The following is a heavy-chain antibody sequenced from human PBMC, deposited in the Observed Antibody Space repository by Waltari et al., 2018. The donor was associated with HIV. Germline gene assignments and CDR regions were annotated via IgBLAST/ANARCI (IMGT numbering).Heavy chain of an antibody. CDR3: ASVTDSGTALAN. CDR2: INPNSRET. Sequence: QVHLVQSGAEVKKPGSSVRVSCKTSGYTFHAYFFYWVRQAPGRGLEWVGMINPNSRETKSAQRLEGRVTLTRDLSTSTGYMELSRLTPDDTAVYYCASVTDSGTALANWGQGTLISVSS. CDR1: GYTFHAYF. V-gene: IGHV1-2*02. J-gene: IGHJ4*02. D-gene: IGHD3-10*01.